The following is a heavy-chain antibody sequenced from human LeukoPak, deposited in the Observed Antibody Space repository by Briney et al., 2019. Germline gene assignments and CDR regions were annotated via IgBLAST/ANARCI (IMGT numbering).Heavy chain of an antibody. CDR3: ARDPTMVRGALDP. D-gene: IGHD3-10*01. CDR1: GGTFSSYA. Sequence: SVKVSCKASGGTFSSYAISWVRQAPGQGLEWMGGIIPIFGTANYAQKFQGRVTITADESTSTAYMELSSLRSEDTAVYYCARDPTMVRGALDPWGQGTLVTVSS. CDR2: IIPIFGTA. J-gene: IGHJ5*02. V-gene: IGHV1-69*13.